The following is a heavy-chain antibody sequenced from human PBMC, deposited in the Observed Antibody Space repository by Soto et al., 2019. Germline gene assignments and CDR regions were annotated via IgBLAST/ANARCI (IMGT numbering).Heavy chain of an antibody. CDR3: ARDPGYCSGGSCYTPGVRYYFDY. CDR1: GGTFSGYA. Sequence: GASVKVSCKASGGTFSGYAISWVRQAPGQGLEWMGGIIPIFGTANYAQKFQGRVTITADESTSTAYMELSSLRSEDTAVYYCARDPGYCSGGSCYTPGVRYYFDYWGQGTLVTVSS. D-gene: IGHD2-15*01. CDR2: IIPIFGTA. V-gene: IGHV1-69*13. J-gene: IGHJ4*02.